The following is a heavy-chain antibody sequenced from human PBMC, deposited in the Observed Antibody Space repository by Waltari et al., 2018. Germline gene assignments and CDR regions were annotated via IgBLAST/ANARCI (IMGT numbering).Heavy chain of an antibody. CDR3: ARGADYVWGSYRYTGWFDP. CDR2: INHSGST. V-gene: IGHV4-34*01. D-gene: IGHD3-16*02. Sequence: VQLQQWGAGLLKPSETLSLTCAVSGGSFSGYYWSWLPQPPGKGLEWIGEINHSGSTNYNPSLKSRVTISVDTSKNQCSLKLSSVTAADTAVYYCARGADYVWGSYRYTGWFDPWGQGTLVTVSS. J-gene: IGHJ5*02. CDR1: GGSFSGYY.